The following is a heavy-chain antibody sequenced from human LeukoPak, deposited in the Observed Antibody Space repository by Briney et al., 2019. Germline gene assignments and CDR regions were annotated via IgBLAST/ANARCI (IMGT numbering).Heavy chain of an antibody. CDR2: ISGSGGST. CDR3: AKDRHKYSSHFDY. D-gene: IGHD6-6*01. CDR1: GFTFSSYS. Sequence: HSGGSLRLSCAASGFTFSSYSMNWVRQAPGKGLEWVSAISGSGGSTYYADSVRGRFTISRDNSKNTLYLQMNSLRAEDTAVYYCAKDRHKYSSHFDYWGQGTLVTVSS. V-gene: IGHV3-23*01. J-gene: IGHJ4*02.